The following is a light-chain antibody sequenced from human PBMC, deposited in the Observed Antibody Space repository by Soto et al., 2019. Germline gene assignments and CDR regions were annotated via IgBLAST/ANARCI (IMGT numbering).Light chain of an antibody. V-gene: IGLV2-14*01. J-gene: IGLJ3*02. CDR1: SSDVGGYNY. CDR3: TSYTSSSTWV. CDR2: EVT. Sequence: QSALTQAASVSGSPGQSITISCTGTSSDVGGYNYVSWYQQHPGKAPKLMIYEVTNRPSGASNRFSGSKSGNTASLTISGLQAEDEADYYCTSYTSSSTWVFGGGTKVTVL.